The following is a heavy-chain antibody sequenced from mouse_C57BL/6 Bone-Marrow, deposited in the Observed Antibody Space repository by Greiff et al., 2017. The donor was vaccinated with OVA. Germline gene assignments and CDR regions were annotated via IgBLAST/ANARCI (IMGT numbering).Heavy chain of an antibody. Sequence: QVQLQQPGAELVRPGPSVKLSCKASGYTFTSYWMHWVKQRPGQGLEWIGVIDPYDSYTNYNQKFKGKATLTVDTSSSTAYIQLSSLTSADSAVYYCARGATGTNCWGQGTALTVSS. D-gene: IGHD4-1*01. CDR1: GYTFTSYW. CDR3: ARGATGTNC. J-gene: IGHJ2*01. CDR2: IDPYDSYT. V-gene: IGHV1-59*01.